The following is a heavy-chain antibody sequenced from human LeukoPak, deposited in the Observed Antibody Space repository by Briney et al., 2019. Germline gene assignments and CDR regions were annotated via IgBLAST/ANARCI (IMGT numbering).Heavy chain of an antibody. D-gene: IGHD6-25*01. Sequence: GGSLRLSCAASGFTFSSYGMHWVRQAPGKGLEWVAVIWYDGSNKYYADSVKGRFTISRDNSKNTLYLQMNSLRAEDTAVCYCASSLGSAYAFDIWGQGTMVTVSS. CDR2: IWYDGSNK. J-gene: IGHJ3*02. CDR3: ASSLGSAYAFDI. V-gene: IGHV3-33*01. CDR1: GFTFSSYG.